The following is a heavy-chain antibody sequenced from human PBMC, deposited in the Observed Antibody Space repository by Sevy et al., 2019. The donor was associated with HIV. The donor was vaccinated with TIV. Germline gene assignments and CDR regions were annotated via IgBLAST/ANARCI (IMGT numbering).Heavy chain of an antibody. D-gene: IGHD2-15*01. Sequence: GGSLRLSCAVSGFTVSSNHMSWVRQAPGKGLEWVSVIYSGGTTYYADSVKGRFTISRDNSKNTVYLQVNSLRAEDTAVYYCARGGCSCGSCYDPFDYWGQGTLVTVSS. CDR3: ARGGCSCGSCYDPFDY. CDR2: IYSGGTT. J-gene: IGHJ4*02. CDR1: GFTVSSNH. V-gene: IGHV3-53*01.